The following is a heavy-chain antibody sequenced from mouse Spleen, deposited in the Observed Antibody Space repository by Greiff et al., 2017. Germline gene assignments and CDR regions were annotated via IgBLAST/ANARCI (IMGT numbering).Heavy chain of an antibody. D-gene: IGHD2-3*01. CDR2: INPSSGYT. CDR1: GYTFTSYT. CDR3: ARWLLRGYFDV. J-gene: IGHJ1*03. Sequence: QVQLKQSGAELARPGASVKMSCKASGYTFTSYTMHWVKQRPGQGLEWIGYINPSSGYTKYNQKFKDKATLTADKSSSTAYMQLSSLTSEDSAVYYCARWLLRGYFDVWGTGTTVTVSS. V-gene: IGHV1-4*01.